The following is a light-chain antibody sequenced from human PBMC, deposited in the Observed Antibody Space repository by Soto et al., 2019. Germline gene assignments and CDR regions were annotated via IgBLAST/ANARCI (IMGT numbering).Light chain of an antibody. Sequence: DIQMTQSPSSLSASVGDRVTITCRASQSISNYLNWYQQEPGKAPKLLIYAASNLQSGVPSRFSGSGSGTDFTLTISSLQPEDFATYYCQQSYSIPLTFGGGTRVEIK. CDR2: AAS. J-gene: IGKJ4*01. CDR3: QQSYSIPLT. V-gene: IGKV1-39*01. CDR1: QSISNY.